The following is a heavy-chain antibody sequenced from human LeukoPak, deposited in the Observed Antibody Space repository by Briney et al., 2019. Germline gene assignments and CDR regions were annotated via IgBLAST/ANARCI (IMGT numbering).Heavy chain of an antibody. J-gene: IGHJ6*02. Sequence: ASVKVSSKASGYTFTGYYMHWVRQAPGQGLEWMGWINPNSDGTNYAQKFQGRVTMTRDTSTSTTYMEVSRLRSDDTAVYYCARDRDGMDVWGQGTTVTVSS. CDR3: ARDRDGMDV. CDR1: GYTFTGYY. V-gene: IGHV1-2*02. D-gene: IGHD3-10*01. CDR2: INPNSDGT.